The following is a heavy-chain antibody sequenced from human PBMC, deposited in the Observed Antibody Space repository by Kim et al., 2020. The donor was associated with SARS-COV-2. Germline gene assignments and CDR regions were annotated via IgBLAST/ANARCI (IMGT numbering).Heavy chain of an antibody. CDR2: INHSGST. Sequence: SETLSLTCAVYGGSFSGYYWSWIRQPPGKGLEWIGEINHSGSTNYNPSLKSRVTISVDTSKNQFSLKLSSVTAADTAVYYCARDRGGNSFFVIDYWGQGNLVTVSS. J-gene: IGHJ4*02. CDR3: ARDRGGNSFFVIDY. V-gene: IGHV4-34*01. D-gene: IGHD2-15*01. CDR1: GGSFSGYY.